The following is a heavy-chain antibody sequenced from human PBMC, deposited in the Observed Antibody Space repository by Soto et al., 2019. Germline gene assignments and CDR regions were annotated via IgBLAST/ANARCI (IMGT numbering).Heavy chain of an antibody. CDR1: GGSFSGYY. D-gene: IGHD6-6*01. CDR2: INHSGST. CDR3: ARLIAALHYYYYYGMDV. V-gene: IGHV4-34*01. J-gene: IGHJ6*02. Sequence: SETPSLTCAVYGGSFSGYYWSWIRQPPGKGLEWIGEINHSGSTNYNPSLKSRVTISVDTSKNQFSLKLSSVTAADTAVYYCARLIAALHYYYYYGMDVWGQGTTVTVSS.